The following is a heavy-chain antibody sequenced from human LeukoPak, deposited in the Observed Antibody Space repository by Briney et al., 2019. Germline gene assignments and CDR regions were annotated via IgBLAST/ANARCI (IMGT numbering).Heavy chain of an antibody. D-gene: IGHD5-18*01. V-gene: IGHV3-53*01. CDR3: GRGDRGYGYEGGIDY. Sequence: GGSLRLSCAASGFTVSYNYMSWVRQAPGQGLECASVIYGDGSTYYADSVKDRFTISRDNSKNTVYLQMNSLRAEGTAVDYWGRGDRGYGYEGGIDYWGQGTLVTVSS. CDR1: GFTVSYNY. J-gene: IGHJ4*02. CDR2: IYGDGST.